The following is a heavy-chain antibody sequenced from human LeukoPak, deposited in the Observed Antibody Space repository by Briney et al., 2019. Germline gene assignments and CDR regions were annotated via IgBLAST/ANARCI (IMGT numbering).Heavy chain of an antibody. CDR1: GFTFSSYA. D-gene: IGHD2-2*01. J-gene: IGHJ4*02. CDR2: IDSDTYGNTI. Sequence: GGSLRLSCAASGFTFSSYAMSWVRQAPGKGLEWISYIDSDTYGNTIYYPHTVKGRFTISRDNSKNTLYLQMNSLRAEDTAVYYCARDEGYCSSTSCYAIDYWGQGTLVTVSS. CDR3: ARDEGYCSSTSCYAIDY. V-gene: IGHV3-48*01.